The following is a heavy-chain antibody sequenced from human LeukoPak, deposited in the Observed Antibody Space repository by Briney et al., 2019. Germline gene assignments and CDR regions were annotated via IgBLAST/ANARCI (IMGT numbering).Heavy chain of an antibody. CDR2: ISYDGSNK. Sequence: PGGSLRLSCAASGFTFSSYAMHWVRQAPGKGLEWVAVISYDGSNKYYADSVKGRFTISRANSKNTLYLQMNSLRAEDTAVYYCARRDYYYYGMDVWGQGTTVTVSS. J-gene: IGHJ6*02. V-gene: IGHV3-30-3*01. CDR1: GFTFSSYA. CDR3: ARRDYYYYGMDV.